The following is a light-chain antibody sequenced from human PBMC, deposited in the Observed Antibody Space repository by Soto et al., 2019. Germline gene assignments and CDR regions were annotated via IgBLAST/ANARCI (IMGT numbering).Light chain of an antibody. Sequence: QSALTQPASVSGSPGQSITISCTGTSSDVGGYNYVSWYQQRPGKAPKLMIYDVNNRPSGVSNRFSGFKSGNTASLTISGLQAEDEADYYCSSYTSSSTVFGGGTKLTVL. CDR1: SSDVGGYNY. CDR2: DVN. V-gene: IGLV2-14*01. CDR3: SSYTSSSTV. J-gene: IGLJ3*02.